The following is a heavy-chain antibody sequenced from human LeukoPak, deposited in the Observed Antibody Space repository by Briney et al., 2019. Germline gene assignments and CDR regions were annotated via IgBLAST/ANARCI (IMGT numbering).Heavy chain of an antibody. CDR1: GFTFSTYG. Sequence: GGSLRLSCAASGFTFSTYGMSWVRQAPGKGLEWVSAISGSGGSTYYADSVKGRFTISRDNSKNTLYLQMNSLRAEDTAVYYCAKALLRGPRYYYYYMDVWGKGTTVTISS. CDR3: AKALLRGPRYYYYYMDV. J-gene: IGHJ6*03. CDR2: ISGSGGST. V-gene: IGHV3-23*01. D-gene: IGHD1-26*01.